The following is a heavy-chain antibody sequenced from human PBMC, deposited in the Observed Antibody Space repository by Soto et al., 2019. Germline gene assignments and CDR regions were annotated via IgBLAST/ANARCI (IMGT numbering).Heavy chain of an antibody. CDR1: GGSISNAAYS. D-gene: IGHD5-18*01. CDR3: ARERGGYGLFDS. Sequence: LSLTCTVSGGSISNAAYSWGWIRQPPGKGLEWIGYIYPSGMPFYNPSLRSRVTISIDRSNDQFSLNLKSVTAADTAVYYCARERGGYGLFDSWGQGTLVTVSS. V-gene: IGHV4-30-2*01. CDR2: IYPSGMP. J-gene: IGHJ4*02.